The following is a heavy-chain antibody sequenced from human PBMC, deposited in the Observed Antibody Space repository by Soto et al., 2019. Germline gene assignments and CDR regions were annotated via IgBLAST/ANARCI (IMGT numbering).Heavy chain of an antibody. Sequence: PGGSLRLSCAASGFGFREYAMIWVRQAPGKGLEWVSAISVSGTNTYYGDSVKGRFAVSRDNSKNKLYLQMSSLRAEDTALYYCARLGGSGTDNWGQGTLVTVSS. CDR3: ARLGGSGTDN. D-gene: IGHD3-10*01. J-gene: IGHJ4*02. CDR2: ISVSGTNT. CDR1: GFGFREYA. V-gene: IGHV3-23*01.